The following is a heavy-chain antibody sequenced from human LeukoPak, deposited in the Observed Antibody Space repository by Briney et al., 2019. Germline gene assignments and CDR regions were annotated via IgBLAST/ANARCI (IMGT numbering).Heavy chain of an antibody. CDR3: ARDSTTPSSGGSSWDY. Sequence: ASVKVSCKATGYTFTSYAMHWVRQAPGQRLEWMGWINAGNGNTKYSQKFQGRVTITRDTSASTAYMELSSLRSEDTAVYYCARDSTTPSSGGSSWDYWGQGTLVTVSS. D-gene: IGHD2-15*01. J-gene: IGHJ4*02. CDR1: GYTFTSYA. CDR2: INAGNGNT. V-gene: IGHV1-3*01.